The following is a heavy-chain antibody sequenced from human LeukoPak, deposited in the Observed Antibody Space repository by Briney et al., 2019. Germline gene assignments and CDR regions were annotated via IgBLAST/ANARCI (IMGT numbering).Heavy chain of an antibody. V-gene: IGHV4-59*08. J-gene: IGHJ3*02. CDR3: ARLRWVAFDN. CDR2: IYYSGST. CDR1: GGFISSYY. D-gene: IGHD3-16*01. Sequence: SETLSLTCTVSGGFISSYYWSWIRQPPGKGLEWIGYIYYSGSTNYNPSLKSRVTISVDTSKNQFSLKLSSVTAADTAVYYCARLRWVAFDNWGQGTMVTVSS.